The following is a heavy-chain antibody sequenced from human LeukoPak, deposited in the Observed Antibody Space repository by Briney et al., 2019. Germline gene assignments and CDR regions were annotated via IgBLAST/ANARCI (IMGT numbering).Heavy chain of an antibody. Sequence: ASVKVSCKASGYTFSSYYVHWVRQAPGQGLEWMGMIIPSDGFTSYAQKFQGRVTMTTDTSTSTAYMELRSLRSDDTAVYYCARDDYDILTGLRYWGQGTLVTVSS. CDR3: ARDDYDILTGLRY. CDR1: GYTFSSYY. J-gene: IGHJ4*02. D-gene: IGHD3-9*01. V-gene: IGHV1-46*01. CDR2: IIPSDGFT.